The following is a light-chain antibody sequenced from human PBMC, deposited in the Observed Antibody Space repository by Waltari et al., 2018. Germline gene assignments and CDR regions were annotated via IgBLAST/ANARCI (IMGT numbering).Light chain of an antibody. J-gene: IGKJ1*01. CDR2: GAS. CDR1: QRVSRA. V-gene: IGKV3-20*01. Sequence: EIVLTQSPGTLSLSPGASVTLSCRASQRVSRALAWYQQKPGQAPRLLIYGASNRATGIPDRFSGSGSGTDFSLTIRRLEPADFAVYYCQHYVRLPVTFGQGTKVEIK. CDR3: QHYVRLPVT.